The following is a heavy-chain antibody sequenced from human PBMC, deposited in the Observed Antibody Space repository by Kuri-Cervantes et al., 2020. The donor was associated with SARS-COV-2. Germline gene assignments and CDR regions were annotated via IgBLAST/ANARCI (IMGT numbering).Heavy chain of an antibody. J-gene: IGHJ5*02. CDR2: ISTYNGDT. D-gene: IGHD2-2*03. CDR1: GYTFSSHA. CDR3: ARVQIQYVGIIVAPAVDNYFDP. Sequence: ASVKVSCKASGYTFSSHAISWVRQAPGQGLEWIGWISTYNGDTQYAQKFQGRVIMTTDTSTTTVFMDLWDLTFDDTAVYYCARVQIQYVGIIVAPAVDNYFDPWGQGTLVTVSS. V-gene: IGHV1-18*04.